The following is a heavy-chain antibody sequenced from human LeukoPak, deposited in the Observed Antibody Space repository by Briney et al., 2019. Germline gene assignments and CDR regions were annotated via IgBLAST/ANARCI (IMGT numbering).Heavy chain of an antibody. D-gene: IGHD5-24*01. V-gene: IGHV1-69*05. Sequence: SVKVSCKASGYTFTSYAISWVRQAPGQGLEWMGRIIPIFGTANYAQKFQGRVTITTDESTSTAYMELSSLRSEDTAVYYCARDRDGYSSFDYWGQGTLVTVSS. CDR1: GYTFTSYA. J-gene: IGHJ4*02. CDR3: ARDRDGYSSFDY. CDR2: IIPIFGTA.